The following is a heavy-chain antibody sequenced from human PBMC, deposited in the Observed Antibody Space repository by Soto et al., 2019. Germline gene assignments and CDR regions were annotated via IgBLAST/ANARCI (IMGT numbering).Heavy chain of an antibody. V-gene: IGHV3-15*07. J-gene: IGHJ6*02. CDR3: TTDYSSLATIGGPYYYYYGMDV. CDR1: GFTFSNAW. CDR2: IKSKTDGGTT. D-gene: IGHD5-12*01. Sequence: PGGSLRLSCAASGFTFSNAWMNWVRQAPGKGLEWVGRIKSKTDGGTTDYAAPVKGRFTISRDDSKNTLYLQMNSLKTEDTAVYYCTTDYSSLATIGGPYYYYYGMDVWGQGTTVTVSS.